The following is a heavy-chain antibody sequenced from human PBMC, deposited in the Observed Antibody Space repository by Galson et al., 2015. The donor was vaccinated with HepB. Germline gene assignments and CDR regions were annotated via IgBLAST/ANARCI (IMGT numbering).Heavy chain of an antibody. D-gene: IGHD5-12*01. Sequence: SLRLSCAASGFTFSSYGMHWVRQAPGKGLEWVAVISYDGSNKYYADSVKGRFTISRDNSENTLYLQMNSLRAEDTAVYYCAKAGEGYGGYPSLNWYFDLWGRGTLVTVSS. CDR2: ISYDGSNK. CDR3: AKAGEGYGGYPSLNWYFDL. CDR1: GFTFSSYG. V-gene: IGHV3-30*18. J-gene: IGHJ2*01.